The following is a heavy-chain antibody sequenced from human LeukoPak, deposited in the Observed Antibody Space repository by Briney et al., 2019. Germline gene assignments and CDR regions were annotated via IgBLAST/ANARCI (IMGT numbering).Heavy chain of an antibody. V-gene: IGHV4-4*07. D-gene: IGHD2-2*01. CDR3: ARGGDIVVLPAAPRYNWFDP. J-gene: IGHJ5*02. CDR2: IYTSGGT. Sequence: SETLSLTCTVSGGSISSYYWSWIRQPAGKGLEWIGRIYTSGGTNYNPSLKSRVTMSVDTSKNQFSLNLRSVTAADTAVYYCARGGDIVVLPAAPRYNWFDPWGQGTLVTVSS. CDR1: GGSISSYY.